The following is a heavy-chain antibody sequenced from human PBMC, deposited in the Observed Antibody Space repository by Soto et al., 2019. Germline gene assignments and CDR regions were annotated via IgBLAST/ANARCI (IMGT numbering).Heavy chain of an antibody. D-gene: IGHD6-19*01. V-gene: IGHV4-31*03. CDR3: ARDRGYSSGLYLDV. CDR1: GGSISSAGYY. J-gene: IGHJ6*02. CDR2: IYYSGGT. Sequence: QVQLQESGPGLVKPSQTLSLTCTVSGGSISSAGYYWTWIRQHPGKGLEWIGYIYYSGGTSYNPSLNSRLTISVDTSKNHFSLKLSSVTAADTAVYYCARDRGYSSGLYLDVWGQGTTVTVSS.